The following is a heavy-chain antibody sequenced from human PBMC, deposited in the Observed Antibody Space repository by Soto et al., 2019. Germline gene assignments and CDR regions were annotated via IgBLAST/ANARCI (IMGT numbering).Heavy chain of an antibody. D-gene: IGHD2-15*01. J-gene: IGHJ4*02. CDR3: ARGLSVVAATPADY. CDR2: INHSGST. V-gene: IGHV4-34*01. CDR1: GGSFSGYY. Sequence: NPSETLSLTCAVYGGSFSGYYWSWIRQPPGKGLEWIGEINHSGSTNYNPSLKSRVTISVDTSKNQFSLKLSSVTAADTAVYYCARGLSVVAATPADYWGQGTLVTVSS.